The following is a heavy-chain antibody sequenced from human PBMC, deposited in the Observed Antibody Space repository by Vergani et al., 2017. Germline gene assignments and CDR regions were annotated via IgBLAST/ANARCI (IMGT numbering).Heavy chain of an antibody. CDR3: ARAQYYDFWSGYPYYYYYGMDV. V-gene: IGHV4-34*11. CDR1: GGSFSGYY. Sequence: QVQLQQWGAGLLKPSETLSLTCAVYGGSFSGYYWSWIRQPPGKGLEWIGYIYYSGSTNYNPSLKSRVTISVDTSKNQFSRKLSSVTAAETAVYYCARAQYYDFWSGYPYYYYYGMDVWGQGTTVTVSS. CDR2: IYYSGST. J-gene: IGHJ6*02. D-gene: IGHD3-3*01.